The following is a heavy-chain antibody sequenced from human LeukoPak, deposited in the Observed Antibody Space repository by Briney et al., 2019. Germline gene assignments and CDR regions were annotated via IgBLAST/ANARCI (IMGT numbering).Heavy chain of an antibody. CDR2: INSDGSST. J-gene: IGHJ4*02. V-gene: IGHV3-74*01. CDR1: GFTLSTYW. Sequence: GGSLRLSCVASGFTLSTYWMHWVRQAPGKGLVWVSSINSDGSSTSYADSVKGRFTISRDNAKNTLYLQMNTLRAEDTAVYYCASLDYWGQGTPVTVSS. CDR3: ASLDY.